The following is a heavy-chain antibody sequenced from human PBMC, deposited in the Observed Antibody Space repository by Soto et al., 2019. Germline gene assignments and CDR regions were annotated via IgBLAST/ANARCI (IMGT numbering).Heavy chain of an antibody. Sequence: QVQLVQSGAEVKKPGASVKVSCKASGDTFTDYYIHWVRQAPGQGLEWMGTVNPSGGHTTYAQHFLGRMTLTRDTSTSTLYMALTSRTSEDTAVYYCARGGLVVVVTAALDYWGQGTLVTVSS. V-gene: IGHV1-46*01. CDR2: VNPSGGHT. CDR1: GDTFTDYY. D-gene: IGHD2-21*02. J-gene: IGHJ4*02. CDR3: ARGGLVVVVTAALDY.